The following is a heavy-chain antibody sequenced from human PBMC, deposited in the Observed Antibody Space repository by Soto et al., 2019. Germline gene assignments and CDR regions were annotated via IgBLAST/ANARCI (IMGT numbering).Heavy chain of an antibody. Sequence: QVQLVQSGAEVKKPGSSVKVSCKASADTFNSYSLSWLRQAPGQRLEWMGGITPVFGTADYAQSFEDRLTITADDSTSTVYMELSSLRSDDTAVYYCARSLEGTTVTNWFDPWGRGALVTVSS. D-gene: IGHD4-17*01. J-gene: IGHJ5*02. CDR2: ITPVFGTA. CDR3: ARSLEGTTVTNWFDP. V-gene: IGHV1-69*01. CDR1: ADTFNSYS.